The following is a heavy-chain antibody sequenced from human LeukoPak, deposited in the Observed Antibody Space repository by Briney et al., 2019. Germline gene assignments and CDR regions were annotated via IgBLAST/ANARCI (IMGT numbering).Heavy chain of an antibody. V-gene: IGHV3-21*01. CDR3: ARGGDYGDYLDY. J-gene: IGHJ4*02. CDR1: GFTFSSYA. CDR2: ISSSSYI. D-gene: IGHD4-17*01. Sequence: GGSLRLSCAASGFTFSSYAMSWVRQAPGKGLEWVSSISSSSYIYYADSVKGRFTISRDNAKNSLYLQMNSLRAEDTAVYYCARGGDYGDYLDYWGQGTTVTVSS.